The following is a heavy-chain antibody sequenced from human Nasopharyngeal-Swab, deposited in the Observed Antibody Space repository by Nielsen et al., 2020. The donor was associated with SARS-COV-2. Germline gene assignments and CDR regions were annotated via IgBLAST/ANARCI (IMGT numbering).Heavy chain of an antibody. CDR2: IYYSGST. V-gene: IGHV4-31*02. Sequence: WIRQPPGKGLEWIGYIYYSGSTYYNPSLKSRVTISVDTSKNQFSLKLSSVTAADTAVYYCAGGRRWFGELLGGYYYYYYMDVWGKGTTVTVSS. CDR3: AGGRRWFGELLGGYYYYYYMDV. D-gene: IGHD3-10*01. J-gene: IGHJ6*03.